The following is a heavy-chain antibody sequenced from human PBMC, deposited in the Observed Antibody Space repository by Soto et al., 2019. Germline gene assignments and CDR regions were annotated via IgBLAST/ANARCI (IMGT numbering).Heavy chain of an antibody. CDR3: AKDRFSRGSGGLEWFDP. Sequence: GGSLTPSCAVSGFSFSSFCTGWVRQVDGKGVEGVAIRSYDGSNKYYAECVNRRFTIARDNSKNAQDLQMNSLRAEDTAVYHCAKDRFSRGSGGLEWFDPWGQGSLVTVSS. J-gene: IGHJ5*02. D-gene: IGHD3-10*01. V-gene: IGHV3-30*18. CDR2: RSYDGSNK. CDR1: GFSFSSFC.